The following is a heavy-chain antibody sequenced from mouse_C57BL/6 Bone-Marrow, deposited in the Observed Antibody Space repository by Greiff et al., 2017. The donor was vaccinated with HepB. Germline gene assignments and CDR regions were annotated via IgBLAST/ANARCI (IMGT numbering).Heavy chain of an antibody. CDR2: IDPSDSYI. V-gene: IGHV1-50*01. CDR1: GYTFTSYW. J-gene: IGHJ3*01. Sequence: QVQLQQPGAEFVKPGASVKLSCKASGYTFTSYWMQWVKQRPGQGLEWIGEIDPSDSYINYNQKFKGKATLTVDTSSSTAYMQLSSLTSEDSAVYYWARRASLLSWFAYWGQGTLVTGSA. CDR3: ARRASLLSWFAY. D-gene: IGHD3-1*01.